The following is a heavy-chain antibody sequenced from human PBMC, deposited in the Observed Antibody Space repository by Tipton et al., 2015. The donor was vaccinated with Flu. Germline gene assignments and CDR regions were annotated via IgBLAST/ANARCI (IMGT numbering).Heavy chain of an antibody. J-gene: IGHJ4*02. CDR3: ARGSGSGTYVMFDY. D-gene: IGHD3-10*01. V-gene: IGHV4-4*07. CDR1: GDSLSSYY. Sequence: TLSLTCTVSGDSLSSYYWSWIRQPAGKGLEWIGRIYSSGSTTYNLTLKSRVTMSVDTSKRQFSLKLRSVTAAETAVYYCARGSGSGTYVMFDYWGQGTLVTVSS. CDR2: IYSSGST.